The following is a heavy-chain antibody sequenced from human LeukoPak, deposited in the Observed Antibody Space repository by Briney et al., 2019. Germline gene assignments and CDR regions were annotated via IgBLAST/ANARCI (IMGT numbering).Heavy chain of an antibody. D-gene: IGHD3-22*01. CDR3: ARDLTGPYDH. J-gene: IGHJ4*02. V-gene: IGHV3-74*01. CDR2: INVEGDYI. CDR1: GFSVSGFW. Sequence: HPGGSLRLSCAASGFSVSGFWMHWVRQAPGKELVWVARINVEGDYIDYAESGRGRFTISRDSAKNTLYLQMNSVRAEDTAVYSCARDLTGPYDHWGQGTLVTVSS.